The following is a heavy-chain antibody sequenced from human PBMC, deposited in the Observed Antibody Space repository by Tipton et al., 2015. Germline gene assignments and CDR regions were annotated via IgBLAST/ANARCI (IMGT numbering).Heavy chain of an antibody. D-gene: IGHD3-22*01. Sequence: SLTCSVSGDSISSSNWWSWVRQPPGKGLEWIGEIHHGGSTNYNPSLKSRVTMSVDTSKNQFSLHLSSVTAADTAVYYCAREVWYNDSTGYDYWGQGTLVTVSS. CDR1: GDSISSSNW. CDR3: AREVWYNDSTGYDY. J-gene: IGHJ4*02. V-gene: IGHV4-4*02. CDR2: IHHGGST.